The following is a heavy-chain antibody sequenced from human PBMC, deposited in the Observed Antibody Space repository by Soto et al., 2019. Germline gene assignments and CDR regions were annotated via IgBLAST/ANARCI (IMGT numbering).Heavy chain of an antibody. CDR2: IYYSGST. V-gene: IGHV4-39*01. D-gene: IGHD1-1*01. J-gene: IGHJ4*02. CDR1: GGSISRNSYY. CDR3: ARHDWNGVDY. Sequence: QMQLQESGPGLVKPSETLSLTCTVSGGSISRNSYYWGWIRQPPGKGLEWIGSIYYSGSTYYNPSLKGRVTISVDTSKSQFSLKLRSVTAADTAVYYCARHDWNGVDYWGQGTLVTVSS.